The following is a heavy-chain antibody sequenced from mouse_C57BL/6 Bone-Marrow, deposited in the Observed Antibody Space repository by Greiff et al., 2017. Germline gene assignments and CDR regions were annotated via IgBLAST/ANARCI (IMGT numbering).Heavy chain of an antibody. J-gene: IGHJ3*01. CDR2: IDPSDSYT. D-gene: IGHD2-5*01. Sequence: VQLQQPGAELVMPGASVKLSCKASGYTFTSYWMHWVKQRPGQGLEWIGEIDPSDSYTNYNQKFKGKSTLTVDKSSSTAYMQLSSLTSEDSAVYYCARSGSNYGFAYWGQGTLVTVSA. V-gene: IGHV1-69*01. CDR1: GYTFTSYW. CDR3: ARSGSNYGFAY.